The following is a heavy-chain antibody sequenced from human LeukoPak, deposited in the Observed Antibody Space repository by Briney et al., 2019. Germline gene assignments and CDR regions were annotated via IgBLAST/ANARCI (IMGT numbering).Heavy chain of an antibody. CDR2: ISSSSSTI. Sequence: GGSLRLSCAASGFTFSSYSMNWVRQAPGKGLEWVSYISSSSSTIYYADSVKGRFTISRDNAKNSLYLQMNSLRAEDTAVYYCARGARNYYDSSGYPTEGDYYGMDVWGQGTTVTVSS. V-gene: IGHV3-48*04. J-gene: IGHJ6*02. CDR3: ARGARNYYDSSGYPTEGDYYGMDV. CDR1: GFTFSSYS. D-gene: IGHD3-22*01.